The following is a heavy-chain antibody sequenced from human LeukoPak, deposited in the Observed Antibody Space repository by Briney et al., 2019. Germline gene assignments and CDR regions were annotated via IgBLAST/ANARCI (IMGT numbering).Heavy chain of an antibody. CDR2: TYSGGST. D-gene: IGHD2-15*01. CDR1: GFTVSSSY. V-gene: IGHV3-53*01. Sequence: GGSLRLSCAASGFTVSSSYMSWVRQAPGQGLEWVSATYSGGSTYYADSVKGRFTISSDNSKNTLYLQMNSLKAEDTAIYYCARAQDYCSGSTCYGYFQYWGQGTLVTVSS. J-gene: IGHJ1*01. CDR3: ARAQDYCSGSTCYGYFQY.